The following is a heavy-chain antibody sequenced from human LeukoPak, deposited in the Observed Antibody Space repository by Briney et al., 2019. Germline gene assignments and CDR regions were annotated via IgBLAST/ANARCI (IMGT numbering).Heavy chain of an antibody. CDR2: ISSSGSTI. J-gene: IGHJ5*02. Sequence: GGSLRLSCAASGFTFSSYEMNWVRQAPGKGLEWVSYISSSGSTIYYADSVKGRFTISRDNAKNSLYLQMNSLRAEDTALYYCARDPEPIMGSGRSWFDPWGQGTLVTVSS. CDR3: ARDPEPIMGSGRSWFDP. CDR1: GFTFSSYE. V-gene: IGHV3-48*03. D-gene: IGHD1-14*01.